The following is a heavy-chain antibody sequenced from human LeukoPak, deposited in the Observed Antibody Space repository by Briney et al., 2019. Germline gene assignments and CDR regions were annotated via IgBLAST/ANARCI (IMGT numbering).Heavy chain of an antibody. D-gene: IGHD3-10*01. V-gene: IGHV3-53*01. CDR3: ARTYYSGSGTYQRWFDP. Sequence: GGSLRLSCAASGFTFSDYYMSWIRQAPGQGLEWVSIIYSGGTTHYADSVKGRCTISRDNTKNTLYLQMDSLRAEDTAVYYCARTYYSGSGTYQRWFDPWGQGTLVTVSS. J-gene: IGHJ5*02. CDR2: IYSGGTT. CDR1: GFTFSDYY.